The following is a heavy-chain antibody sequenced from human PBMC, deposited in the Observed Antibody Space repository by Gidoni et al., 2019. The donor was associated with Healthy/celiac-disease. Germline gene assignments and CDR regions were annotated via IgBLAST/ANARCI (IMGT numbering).Heavy chain of an antibody. V-gene: IGHV4-39*01. CDR3: ARLFYGAAPARIDY. Sequence: QLQLQESGPGLVKPSETLSLTCTVSGGSISSSSYYWGWIRQPPGKGLEWSGSIYYSGSTYYNPSLKSRVTISVDTSKNQFSLKLSSVTAADTAVYYCARLFYGAAPARIDYWGQGTLVTVSS. CDR2: IYYSGST. D-gene: IGHD6-25*01. CDR1: GGSISSSSYY. J-gene: IGHJ4*02.